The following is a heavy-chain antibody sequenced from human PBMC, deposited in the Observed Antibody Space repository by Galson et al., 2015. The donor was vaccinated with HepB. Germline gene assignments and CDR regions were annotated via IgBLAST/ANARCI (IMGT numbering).Heavy chain of an antibody. Sequence: SVKVSCKASGYTFSNFAMNWVRQAPGQGLEWMGWINTNTGIPTYAQGFTGRFVFSFDTSVNTAYVQIASLRADDTAVYYCARGYFDWLNDFWGQGTLVTVSS. CDR1: GYTFSNFA. CDR2: INTNTGIP. D-gene: IGHD3-9*01. J-gene: IGHJ4*02. CDR3: ARGYFDWLNDF. V-gene: IGHV7-4-1*01.